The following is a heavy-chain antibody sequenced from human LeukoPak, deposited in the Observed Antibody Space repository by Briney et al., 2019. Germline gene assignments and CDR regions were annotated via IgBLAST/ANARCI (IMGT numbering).Heavy chain of an antibody. CDR3: VRVPYSGLYYFDY. Sequence: PSETLSLTCTVSGASIGSSSYYWGWIRQPPGKGLEWIGSIYYSGSTYYKPSVKSRVTISIDTSKNQFSLNLRSMTAADTAVYYCVRVPYSGLYYFDYWGQGTLVTVSS. CDR1: GASIGSSSYY. V-gene: IGHV4-39*07. CDR2: IYYSGST. D-gene: IGHD5-12*01. J-gene: IGHJ4*02.